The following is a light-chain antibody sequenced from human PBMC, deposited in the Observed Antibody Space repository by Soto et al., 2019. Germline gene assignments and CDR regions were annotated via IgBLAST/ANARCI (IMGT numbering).Light chain of an antibody. V-gene: IGKV1-5*03. J-gene: IGKJ1*01. CDR1: QSSDMY. Sequence: DIQMTQSPSTLSASAGDRVTITCRASQSSDMYLAWYQHKPGQAPSLLIYRASSLQSGVPSRFSGSGSGTEFTLTISSLQPNDFATYYCQQSITYPWTFGQGTKVDIK. CDR2: RAS. CDR3: QQSITYPWT.